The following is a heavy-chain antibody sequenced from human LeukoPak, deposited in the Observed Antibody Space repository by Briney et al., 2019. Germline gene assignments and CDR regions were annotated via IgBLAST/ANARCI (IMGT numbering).Heavy chain of an antibody. D-gene: IGHD3-22*01. CDR2: ISSGGDNT. CDR3: ARKRYDDPYFFDY. CDR1: GFTFSSYA. J-gene: IGHJ4*02. V-gene: IGHV3-23*01. Sequence: PGGSLRLSCAVSGFTFSSYAMSWVRQAPGKGLEWVSAISSGGDNTYYADSVKGRFTISRDSSKNTLFLQMNSLRAEDTAVYYCARKRYDDPYFFDYWGQGTLVTVSS.